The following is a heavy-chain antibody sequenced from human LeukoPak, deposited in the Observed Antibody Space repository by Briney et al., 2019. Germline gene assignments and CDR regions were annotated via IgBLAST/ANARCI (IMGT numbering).Heavy chain of an antibody. CDR2: IYYSGST. Sequence: SQTLSLTCTVSGGSISSGDYYWSWIRQPPGKGLEWIGYIYYSGSTYYNPSLKSRVTISVDTSKNQFSLKLSSVTAADTAVHYCARVRNQLLSFDYWGQGTLVTVSS. J-gene: IGHJ4*02. CDR3: ARVRNQLLSFDY. D-gene: IGHD2-2*01. V-gene: IGHV4-30-4*01. CDR1: GGSISSGDYY.